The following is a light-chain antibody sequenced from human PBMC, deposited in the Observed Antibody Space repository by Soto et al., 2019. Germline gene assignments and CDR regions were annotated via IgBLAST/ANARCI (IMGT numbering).Light chain of an antibody. CDR1: SSDVGGYNY. J-gene: IGLJ1*01. Sequence: QSALTQPASVSGSPGQSITISCTGTSSDVGGYNYVSWYQQHPGKAPKLMIYEVSNRPSGVSNRFSGSKSGNTASLTISGLQAEDEAHYYCSSYTSSSVVFGTGTKLTVL. CDR3: SSYTSSSVV. CDR2: EVS. V-gene: IGLV2-14*01.